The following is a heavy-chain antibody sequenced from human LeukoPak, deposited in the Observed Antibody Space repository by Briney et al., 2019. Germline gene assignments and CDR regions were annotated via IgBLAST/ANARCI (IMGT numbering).Heavy chain of an antibody. J-gene: IGHJ4*02. CDR3: ARDSIRAASY. CDR1: GGTFSSYA. V-gene: IGHV1-18*01. CDR2: ISAYNGNT. Sequence: ASVKVSCKASGGTFSSYAISWVRQAPGQGLEWMGWISAYNGNTNYAQKLQGRVTMTTDTSTSTAYMELRSLRSDDTAVYYCARDSIRAASYWGQGTLVTVSS. D-gene: IGHD6-13*01.